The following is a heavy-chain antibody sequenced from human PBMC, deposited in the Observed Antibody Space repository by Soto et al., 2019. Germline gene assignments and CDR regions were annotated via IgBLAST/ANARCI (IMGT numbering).Heavy chain of an antibody. J-gene: IGHJ3*01. Sequence: QVQLVESGEGLVKPGGSLRLSCAASGFALSESSVSWIRQAPGMGLEWISYITISNRDIIYYAASVEGRFTLSRDNAKNSLSLQMDNLRAEDTAVYYCARDLGVGGAFHVWGQGTMVTVSS. CDR3: ARDLGVGGAFHV. D-gene: IGHD2-8*01. V-gene: IGHV3-11*01. CDR2: ITISNRDII. CDR1: GFALSESS.